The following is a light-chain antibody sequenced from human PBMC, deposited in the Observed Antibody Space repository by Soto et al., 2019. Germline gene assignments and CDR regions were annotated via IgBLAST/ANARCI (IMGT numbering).Light chain of an antibody. CDR3: QQYNNWPPYT. Sequence: EVVMTQSPATLSASPEERVILSCRASQNIGSNLAWYQQRPGQAPRLLMYGASTRATETPARFSGSGSATDFTLTISSLQSEDFAVYYCQQYNNWPPYTFGQGTKLEIK. CDR1: QNIGSN. V-gene: IGKV3-15*01. CDR2: GAS. J-gene: IGKJ2*01.